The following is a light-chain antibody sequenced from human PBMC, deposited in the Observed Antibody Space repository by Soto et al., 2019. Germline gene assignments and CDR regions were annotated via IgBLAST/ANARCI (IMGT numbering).Light chain of an antibody. Sequence: QSALTQPASVSGSPGQSITISCTGRSSDVGTYNYVSWYQQRPGNAPRLMTYDVTDRPSGVSNRFSGSKSGNTASLTISGLQAEDEGDYYCFSPTSSTSSGTPYVFGTGTKVTVL. CDR3: FSPTSSTSSGTPYV. CDR1: SSDVGTYNY. V-gene: IGLV2-14*01. J-gene: IGLJ1*01. CDR2: DVT.